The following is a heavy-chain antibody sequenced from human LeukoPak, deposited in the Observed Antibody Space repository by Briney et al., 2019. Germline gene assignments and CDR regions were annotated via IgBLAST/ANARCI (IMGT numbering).Heavy chain of an antibody. Sequence: SETLSLTCTVSGGSISSYYWSWIRQPPGKGLEWIGEINHSGSTNYNPSLKSRVTISVDTSKNQFSLRLSSVTAADTAVYYCARGSRQLVKRGYNWLDPWGQGTLVTVAS. CDR1: GGSISSYY. CDR2: INHSGST. CDR3: ARGSRQLVKRGYNWLDP. D-gene: IGHD6-13*01. J-gene: IGHJ5*02. V-gene: IGHV4-34*01.